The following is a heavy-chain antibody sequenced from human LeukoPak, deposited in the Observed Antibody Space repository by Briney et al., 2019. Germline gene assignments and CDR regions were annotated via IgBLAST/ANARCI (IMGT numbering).Heavy chain of an antibody. J-gene: IGHJ4*02. D-gene: IGHD5/OR15-5a*01. Sequence: GGSLRLSCAASGFTFSSCWMHWVRQAPGKGLVWVSRINSDGSSTSYADSVKGRFTISRDNAKNTLYLQMNSLRAEDTAVYYCATMARETPEVSTRDYWGQGTLVTVSS. V-gene: IGHV3-74*01. CDR1: GFTFSSCW. CDR2: INSDGSST. CDR3: ATMARETPEVSTRDY.